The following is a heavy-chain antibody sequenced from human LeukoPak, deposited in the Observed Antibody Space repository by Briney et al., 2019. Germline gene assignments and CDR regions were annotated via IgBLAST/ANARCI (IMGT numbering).Heavy chain of an antibody. J-gene: IGHJ4*02. CDR3: ARHYDYYFDY. CDR1: GGSISSSSYY. CDR2: IYYSVST. Sequence: SETLSLTCTVSGGSISSSSYYWGWIRQPPGNGLEWLGSIYYSVSTYYNPSLKSRVTIPVETSKNQFSLKLSSVTAADTAVYYCARHYDYYFDYWGQGTLVTVSS. D-gene: IGHD3-3*01. V-gene: IGHV4-39*01.